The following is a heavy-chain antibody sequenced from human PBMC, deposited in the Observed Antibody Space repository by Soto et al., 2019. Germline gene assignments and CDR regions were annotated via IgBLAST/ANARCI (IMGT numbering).Heavy chain of an antibody. CDR2: ISYDGSNK. J-gene: IGHJ4*02. V-gene: IGHV3-30-3*01. D-gene: IGHD1-26*01. Sequence: PGGSLRLSCAASGFTFSSYAMHWVRQAPGKGLEWVAVISYDGSNKYYADSVKGRFTISRDNSKNTLYLRMNSLRAEDTAVYYCARAPRMSGSYYNDYWGQGTLVTVSS. CDR3: ARAPRMSGSYYNDY. CDR1: GFTFSSYA.